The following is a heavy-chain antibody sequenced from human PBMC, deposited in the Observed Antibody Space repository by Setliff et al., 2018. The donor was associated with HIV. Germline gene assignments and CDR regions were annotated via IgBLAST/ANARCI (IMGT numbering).Heavy chain of an antibody. CDR2: FYTSGST. V-gene: IGHV4-4*07. CDR1: GGSISSYY. Sequence: SETLSLTCTVSGGSISSYYWSWIRQPAGKGLEWIGRFYTSGSTNYNPSLKSRVTMSVDTSKNQFSLKVRYVTAADTAIYYCARGGLGVVGAIDYWSQGTLVTVSS. J-gene: IGHJ4*02. CDR3: ARGGLGVVGAIDY. D-gene: IGHD2-15*01.